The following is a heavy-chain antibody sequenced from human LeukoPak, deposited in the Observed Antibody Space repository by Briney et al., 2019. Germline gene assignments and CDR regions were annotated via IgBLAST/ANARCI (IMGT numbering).Heavy chain of an antibody. Sequence: SETLSLTCTVSGGSISSYYWSWIRQPPGKGLEWIGYIYYSGSTNYNPSLKSRVTISVDTSKNQFSLKLSSVTAADTAVYYCARQLYDFWNGYYYYYGMDVWGQGTTVTVSS. CDR1: GGSISSYY. CDR2: IYYSGST. D-gene: IGHD3-3*01. V-gene: IGHV4-59*01. CDR3: ARQLYDFWNGYYYYYGMDV. J-gene: IGHJ6*02.